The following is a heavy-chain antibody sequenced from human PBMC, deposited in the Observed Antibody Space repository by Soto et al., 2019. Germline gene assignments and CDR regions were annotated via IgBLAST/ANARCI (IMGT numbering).Heavy chain of an antibody. CDR3: ARGRGGTYDGFDI. CDR2: IYYSGTT. Sequence: QVQLRESGPGLVKPSETLSLTCTVSSGSIGTYFWSWIRQPPGKGLEWIGYIYYSGTTNYNPSLKSPVPIFLDPVKNPFPLGLSSVTGADQAVYFCARGRGGTYDGFDIWGQGTLVTVSS. D-gene: IGHD1-26*01. J-gene: IGHJ3*02. V-gene: IGHV4-59*12. CDR1: SGSIGTYF.